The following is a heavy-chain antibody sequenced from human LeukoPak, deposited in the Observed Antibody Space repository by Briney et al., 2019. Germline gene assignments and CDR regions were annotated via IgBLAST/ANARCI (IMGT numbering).Heavy chain of an antibody. CDR1: GYTFSTYD. CDR2: VNPNSGNT. V-gene: IGHV1-8*01. CDR3: ARGVRNQLLSEY. J-gene: IGHJ4*02. D-gene: IGHD2-2*01. Sequence: GASVKVSCKAPGYTFSTYDVTWVRQAPGQGLEWMGWVNPNSGNTGYAQKFRGRVTMTSDSSISSAYMELSSLTSEDTAVYYCARGVRNQLLSEYWGQGTLITVSS.